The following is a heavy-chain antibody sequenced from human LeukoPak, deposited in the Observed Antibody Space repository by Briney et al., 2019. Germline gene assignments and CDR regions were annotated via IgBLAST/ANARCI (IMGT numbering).Heavy chain of an antibody. J-gene: IGHJ4*02. Sequence: TYYADSVKGRFTISRDNSKNTLYLQMNSLRAEDTAVCYCAKVPLDYDFWSAPKFPPYYFDYWGQGTLVTVSS. D-gene: IGHD3-3*01. CDR3: AKVPLDYDFWSAPKFPPYYFDY. V-gene: IGHV3-23*01. CDR2: T.